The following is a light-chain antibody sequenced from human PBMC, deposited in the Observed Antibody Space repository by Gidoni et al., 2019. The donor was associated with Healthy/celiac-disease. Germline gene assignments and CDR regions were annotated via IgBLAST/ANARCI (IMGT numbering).Light chain of an antibody. Sequence: EIVLTQSPGTLSLSPGERATLSCRAIQSVSSSYLAWYQQKPGQAPRLLIYGASSRATGITDRFSGSGSGTDFTLTISRLEPEDFAVYYCHQYGSSPLTFGQGTRLEIK. CDR3: HQYGSSPLT. CDR1: QSVSSSY. V-gene: IGKV3-20*01. J-gene: IGKJ5*01. CDR2: GAS.